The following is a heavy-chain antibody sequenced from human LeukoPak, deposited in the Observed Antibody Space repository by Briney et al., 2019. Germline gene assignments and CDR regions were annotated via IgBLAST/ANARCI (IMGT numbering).Heavy chain of an antibody. CDR1: GFTFSSYA. D-gene: IGHD6-6*01. Sequence: GRSLRLSCAASGFTFSSYAMHWVRQAPGKGLEWVAVISYDGSNKYYADSVKGRFTISRDNSKNTLYLQMNSLRAEDTAVYYCARSGAARRRYYYMDVWGKGTTVTVSS. CDR2: ISYDGSNK. J-gene: IGHJ6*03. CDR3: ARSGAARRRYYYMDV. V-gene: IGHV3-30-3*01.